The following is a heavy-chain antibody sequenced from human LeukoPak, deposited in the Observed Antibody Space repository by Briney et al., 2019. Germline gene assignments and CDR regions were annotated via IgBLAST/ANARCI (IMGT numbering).Heavy chain of an antibody. J-gene: IGHJ3*02. V-gene: IGHV3-66*04. CDR3: ASQSTPVLPFDI. Sequence: GGSLRLSCAASGFTVSSNYISWVRQAPGKGLERVSVIYSAGTTYYANSVKGRFTISRDNSKNTLYLQMNSLRVEDTAVYYCASQSTPVLPFDIWGQGTMVTVSS. CDR2: IYSAGTT. CDR1: GFTVSSNY.